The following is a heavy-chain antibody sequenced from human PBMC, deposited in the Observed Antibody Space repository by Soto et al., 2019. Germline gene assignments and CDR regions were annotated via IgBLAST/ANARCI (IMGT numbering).Heavy chain of an antibody. D-gene: IGHD3-10*01. CDR3: ARVRFDYGSGSFYYGMDV. CDR1: GGTFSSYA. J-gene: IGHJ6*02. Sequence: AASVKVSGKASGGTFSSYAISWVRQAPGQGLEWMGGIIPIFGTANYAQKFQGRVTITADESTSTAYMELSSLRSEDTAVYYCARVRFDYGSGSFYYGMDVWGQGTTVTVSS. CDR2: IIPIFGTA. V-gene: IGHV1-69*13.